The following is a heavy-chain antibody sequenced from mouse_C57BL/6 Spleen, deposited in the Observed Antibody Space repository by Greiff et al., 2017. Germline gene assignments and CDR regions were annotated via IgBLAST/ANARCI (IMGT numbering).Heavy chain of an antibody. CDR3: ARHEEGYYSNWYFDY. J-gene: IGHJ2*01. V-gene: IGHV1-62-2*01. CDR1: GYTFTEYT. CDR2: FYPGSGSI. Sequence: QVQLQQSGAELVKPGASVKLSCKASGYTFTEYTIHWVKQRSGQGLEWIGWFYPGSGSIKYNEKFKDKATLTADKSSSTVYMELSRLTSEDSAFFFCARHEEGYYSNWYFDYWGQGTTLTVSA. D-gene: IGHD2-5*01.